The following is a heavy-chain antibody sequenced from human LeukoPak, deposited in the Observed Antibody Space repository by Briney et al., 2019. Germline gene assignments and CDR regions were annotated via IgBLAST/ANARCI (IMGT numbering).Heavy chain of an antibody. CDR2: ISYDGSNK. D-gene: IGHD3-10*01. V-gene: IGHV3-30*04. Sequence: PGRSLRLSCAASGFTFSSYAMHWVRQAPGKGLEWVAVISYDGSNKYYADSVKGRFTISRDNSKNTLYLQMNSLRAEDTAVYYCARGARVRGVIISFDAFDIWGQGTTVTVSS. CDR3: ARGARVRGVIISFDAFDI. CDR1: GFTFSSYA. J-gene: IGHJ3*02.